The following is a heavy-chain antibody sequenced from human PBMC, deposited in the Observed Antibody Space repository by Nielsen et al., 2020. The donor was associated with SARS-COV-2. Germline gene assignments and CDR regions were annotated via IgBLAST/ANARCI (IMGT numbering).Heavy chain of an antibody. CDR1: GFTFSTYG. D-gene: IGHD2-15*01. CDR3: AKDWTAIVVVPSGGVDY. CDR2: ISYDGSNK. J-gene: IGHJ4*02. V-gene: IGHV3-30*18. Sequence: LSLTCAASGFTFSTYGMHWVHQAPGKGLEWVAAISYDGSNKYYVDSVKGRFTISRDNSKNTLYLQMSSLREEDTAVYYCAKDWTAIVVVPSGGVDYWGQGTLVTVSS.